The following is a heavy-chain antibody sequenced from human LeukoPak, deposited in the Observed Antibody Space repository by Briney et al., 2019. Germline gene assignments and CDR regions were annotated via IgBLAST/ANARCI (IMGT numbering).Heavy chain of an antibody. D-gene: IGHD3-3*01. CDR1: GYTFTSYY. Sequence: ASVKVSCKASGYTFTSYYMHWVRQAPGQGLEWMGIINPSGGSTSYAQKFQGRVTMTRDTSISTAYMELSRLRSDDTAVYYCAREGVVINWFDPWGQGTLVTVSS. V-gene: IGHV1-46*01. CDR2: INPSGGST. J-gene: IGHJ5*02. CDR3: AREGVVINWFDP.